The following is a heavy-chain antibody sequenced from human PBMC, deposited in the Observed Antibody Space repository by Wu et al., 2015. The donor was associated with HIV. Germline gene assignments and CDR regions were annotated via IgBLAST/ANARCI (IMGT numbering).Heavy chain of an antibody. J-gene: IGHJ4*02. D-gene: IGHD3-9*01. CDR3: ARDYYDVLTTYSHYFFDL. V-gene: IGHV1-2*02. Sequence: QVQLVQSGAEVKKPGASVKVSCKASGYTFTGYYIHWLRQAPGQGLEWMGWINPNSGGTNFAQKFQDRVTLTRDTSISTAYMEMSGLRSDDTAVYFCARDYYDVLTTYSHYFFDLWGPGNAGHRLL. CDR1: GYTFTGYY. CDR2: INPNSGGT.